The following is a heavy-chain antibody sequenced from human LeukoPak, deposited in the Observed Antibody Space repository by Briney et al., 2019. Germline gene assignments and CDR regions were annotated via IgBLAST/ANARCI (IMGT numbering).Heavy chain of an antibody. J-gene: IGHJ4*02. CDR2: ICGSGGST. V-gene: IGHV3-23*01. D-gene: IGHD2-2*01. Sequence: GGSLRLSCAASGFTFSSYAMSWVRQAPGKGLEWVSAICGSGGSTYYADSVKGRFTISRDNSKNTLYLQMNSLGAADTAVYYCAKDGGGYCNNSSCWGQGTLVTVSS. CDR3: AKDGGGYCNNSSC. CDR1: GFTFSSYA.